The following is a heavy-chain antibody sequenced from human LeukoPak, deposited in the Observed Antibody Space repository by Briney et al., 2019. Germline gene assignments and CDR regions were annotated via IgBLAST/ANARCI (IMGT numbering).Heavy chain of an antibody. J-gene: IGHJ6*03. D-gene: IGHD3-16*01. CDR1: GGSISSSKW. CDR3: ARVVDPGGYYYFYYMDV. Sequence: PSETLSLTCAVSGGSISSSKWWSWVRQPPGKGLEWIGEISRSGDTNYSPSLKSRVTISVDTSKNQLSLKLSSLTAADTAVYYCARVVDPGGYYYFYYMDVWGKGTTVTVSS. V-gene: IGHV4-4*02. CDR2: ISRSGDT.